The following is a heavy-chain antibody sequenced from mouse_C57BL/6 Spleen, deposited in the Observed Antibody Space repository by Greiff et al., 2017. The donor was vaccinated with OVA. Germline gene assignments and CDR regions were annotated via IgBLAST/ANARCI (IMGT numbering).Heavy chain of an antibody. D-gene: IGHD2-2*01. CDR3: ARRSRLYFDY. J-gene: IGHJ2*01. CDR2: INPNNGGT. V-gene: IGHV1-18*01. Sequence: EVKLVESGPELVKPGASVKIPCKASGYTFTDYNMDWVKQSHGKSLEWIGDINPNNGGTIYNQKFKGKATLTVDKSSSTAYMELRSLTSEDTAVYYCARRSRLYFDYWGQGTTLTVSS. CDR1: GYTFTDYN.